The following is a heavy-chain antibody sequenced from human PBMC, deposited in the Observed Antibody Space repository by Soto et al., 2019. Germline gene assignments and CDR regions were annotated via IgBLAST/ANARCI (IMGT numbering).Heavy chain of an antibody. CDR3: ARLGGLLGYYYYYGMDV. J-gene: IGHJ6*02. D-gene: IGHD3-16*01. V-gene: IGHV5-51*01. CDR2: IYPGESDT. Sequence: PGESLKISCKGSGYSFTSYLIGLVRQMRGKGMEWMGIIYPGESDTRYNPSSQGQATISADKSISTAYLQWSSLKASDTAMYYCARLGGLLGYYYYYGMDVWGQGTTVTVSS. CDR1: GYSFTSYL.